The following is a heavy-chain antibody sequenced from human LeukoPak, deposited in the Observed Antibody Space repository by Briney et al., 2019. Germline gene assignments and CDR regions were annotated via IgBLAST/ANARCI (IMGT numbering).Heavy chain of an antibody. CDR2: MNPNSGNT. D-gene: IGHD3-10*01. J-gene: IGHJ4*02. Sequence: GASVKVSCKASGYTFTSYDINWVRQATGQGLEWMGWMNPNSGNTGYAQKFQGRVTMTRNTSTSTAYMELSSLRSEDTAVYYCARGITMVRGVFYFDYWGQGTLVTVSS. CDR3: ARGITMVRGVFYFDY. CDR1: GYTFTSYD. V-gene: IGHV1-8*01.